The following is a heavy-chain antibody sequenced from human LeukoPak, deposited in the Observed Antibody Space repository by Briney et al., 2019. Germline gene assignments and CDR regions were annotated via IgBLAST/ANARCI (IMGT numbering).Heavy chain of an antibody. CDR2: IYYSGST. J-gene: IGHJ4*02. V-gene: IGHV4-30-4*08. Sequence: SETLSLTCTVSGGSISSGDYYWSWIRQPPGKGLEWIGYIYYSGSTYYNPSLKSRVTISVDTSKNQFSLKLSSVTAADTAVYYCARDVPPTPYFDYWGQGTLVTVSS. CDR1: GGSISSGDYY. CDR3: ARDVPPTPYFDY.